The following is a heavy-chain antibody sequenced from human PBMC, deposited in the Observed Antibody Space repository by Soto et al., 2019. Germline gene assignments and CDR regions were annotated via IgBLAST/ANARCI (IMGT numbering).Heavy chain of an antibody. Sequence: PGESPKISCKGSGYSFAGYWIIWLRQKPGKGLEWMGRIDPSDSQTYYSPSFRGHVTIAATKSITTVFLQWSSLRASDTAMYYCARQIYDSDTGPNFLVYFDAWSQGSPVTVYS. V-gene: IGHV5-10-1*01. CDR2: IDPSDSQT. D-gene: IGHD3-9*01. CDR1: GYSFAGYW. J-gene: IGHJ1*01. CDR3: ARQIYDSDTGPNFLVYFDA.